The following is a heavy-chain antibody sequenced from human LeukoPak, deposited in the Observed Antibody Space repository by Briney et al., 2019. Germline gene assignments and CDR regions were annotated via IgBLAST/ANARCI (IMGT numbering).Heavy chain of an antibody. Sequence: DSVKGRSTISRDNSKNTLYLQMNSLRAEDTAVYYCAKGSLADIDYWGQGTLVTVSS. D-gene: IGHD3-16*01. J-gene: IGHJ4*02. CDR3: AKGSLADIDY. V-gene: IGHV3-30*02.